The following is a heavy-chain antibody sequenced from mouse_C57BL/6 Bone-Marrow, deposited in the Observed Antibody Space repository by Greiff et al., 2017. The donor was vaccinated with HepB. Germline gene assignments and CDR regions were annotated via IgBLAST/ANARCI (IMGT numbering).Heavy chain of an antibody. CDR2: ISNLAYSI. V-gene: IGHV5-15*01. Sequence: DVKLQESGGGLVQPGGSLKLSCAASGFTFSDYGMAWVRQAPRKGPEWVAFISNLAYSIYYADTVTGRFTISRENAKNTLYLEMSSLRSEDTAMYYCARQRYYGSSYYAMDYWGQGTSVTVSS. J-gene: IGHJ4*01. D-gene: IGHD1-1*01. CDR1: GFTFSDYG. CDR3: ARQRYYGSSYYAMDY.